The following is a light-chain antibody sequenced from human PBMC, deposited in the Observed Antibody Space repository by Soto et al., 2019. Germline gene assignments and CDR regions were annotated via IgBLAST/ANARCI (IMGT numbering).Light chain of an antibody. CDR2: GAS. CDR1: QSISSF. J-gene: IGKJ1*01. CDR3: QQYNSYSPCT. Sequence: EIVMTQSPATLSASVGERATISCRASQSISSFLAWYQHKPGQAPKLLIYGASTRASGIPSRFSGSGSGTEFTLTISSLQSEDFAIYYCQQYNSYSPCTFGHGAKVDIK. V-gene: IGKV3-15*01.